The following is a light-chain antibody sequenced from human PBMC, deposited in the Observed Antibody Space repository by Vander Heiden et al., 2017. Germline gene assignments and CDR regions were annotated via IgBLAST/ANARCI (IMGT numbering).Light chain of an antibody. CDR2: TAS. CDR3: QLSYSTPRT. J-gene: IGKJ1*01. V-gene: IGKV1-39*01. Sequence: DIQMTHSPASLSASVGDRVTITCRASQSISTYLNWYQQKPGKAPKLLIHTASTLQSGVPSRFSGSGSGTDFTLTISSLQPEDFATYYCQLSYSTPRTFGQGTKVEIK. CDR1: QSISTY.